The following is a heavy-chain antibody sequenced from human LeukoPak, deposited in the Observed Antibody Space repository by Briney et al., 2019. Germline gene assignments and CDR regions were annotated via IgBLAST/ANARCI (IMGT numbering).Heavy chain of an antibody. CDR2: ISDDGSAK. J-gene: IGHJ3*02. D-gene: IGHD3-22*01. Sequence: GGYLRLSCAASGFTLSRYGMNWVRQAPGKGLEWVAVISDDGSAKYYADSVKGRFTISRDNSKNMVYLQMNSLRDEDTAVYYCARGGYYDSSGYAFDIWGQGTMVTVSS. CDR3: ARGGYYDSSGYAFDI. CDR1: GFTLSRYG. V-gene: IGHV3-30*03.